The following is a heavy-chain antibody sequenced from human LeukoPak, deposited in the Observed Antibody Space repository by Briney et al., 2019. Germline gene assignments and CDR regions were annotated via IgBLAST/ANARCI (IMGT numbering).Heavy chain of an antibody. CDR3: ARHVPYYDILTGYYLNWFDP. Sequence: SETLSLTCAVYGGSFSGYYWGWIRQPPGKGLEWIGSIYYSGSTYYNPSLKSRVTISVDTSKNQFSLKLSSVTAADTAVYYCARHVPYYDILTGYYLNWFDPWGQGTLVTVSS. J-gene: IGHJ5*02. CDR1: GGSFSGYY. CDR2: IYYSGST. D-gene: IGHD3-9*01. V-gene: IGHV4-39*01.